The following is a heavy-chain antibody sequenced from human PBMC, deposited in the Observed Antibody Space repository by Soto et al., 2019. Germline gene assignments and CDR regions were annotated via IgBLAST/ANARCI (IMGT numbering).Heavy chain of an antibody. J-gene: IGHJ4*02. Sequence: SETLSLTCTVSGGSVSSYYWSWIRQPPGKGLEWIGYIHYSGSTTNPSLKSRVTISVDTSKNQFSLKLSSVTAADTAVYYCAREEVVRYFGVWGQGTLVTVSS. D-gene: IGHD3-9*01. V-gene: IGHV4-59*02. CDR3: AREEVVRYFGV. CDR2: IHYSGST. CDR1: GGSVSSYY.